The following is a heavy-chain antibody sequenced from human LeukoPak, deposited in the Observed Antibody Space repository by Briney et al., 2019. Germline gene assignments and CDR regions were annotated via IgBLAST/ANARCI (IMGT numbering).Heavy chain of an antibody. V-gene: IGHV3-30*18. CDR3: AKFYGSGSRGLDY. CDR1: GFAFSSYA. Sequence: GGSLRLSCAASGFAFSSYAMHWVRQAPGKGLEWVAVISYDGSNKYYADSVKGRFTISRDNSKNTLYLQMNSLRAEDTAVYYCAKFYGSGSRGLDYWGQGTLVTVSS. J-gene: IGHJ4*02. CDR2: ISYDGSNK. D-gene: IGHD3-10*01.